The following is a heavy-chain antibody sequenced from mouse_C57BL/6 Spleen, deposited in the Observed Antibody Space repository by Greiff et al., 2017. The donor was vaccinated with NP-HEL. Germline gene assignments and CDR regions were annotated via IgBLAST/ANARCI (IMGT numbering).Heavy chain of an antibody. CDR1: GYTFTSYW. D-gene: IGHD2-3*01. J-gene: IGHJ4*01. CDR2: IDPSDSYT. Sequence: QVQLQQSGAELVKPGASVKLSCKASGYTFTSYWMQWVRQRPGQGLEWIGEIDPSDSYTNYNQKFKGKATLTVDTSSSTAYMQLSSLTSEDSAVYYCARGGYYVGYAMDYWGQGTSVTVSS. CDR3: ARGGYYVGYAMDY. V-gene: IGHV1-50*01.